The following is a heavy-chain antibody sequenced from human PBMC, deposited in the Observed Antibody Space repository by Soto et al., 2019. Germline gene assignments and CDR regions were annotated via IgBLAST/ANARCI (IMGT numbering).Heavy chain of an antibody. V-gene: IGHV3-23*01. CDR1: GFTFSSYA. J-gene: IGHJ3*02. CDR2: ISGSGGST. CDR3: ARTFITYYDWGGYYHDVFDI. D-gene: IGHD3-10*01. Sequence: GGSLRLSCAASGFTFSSYAMSWVRQAPGKGLEWVSAISGSGGSTYYADSVKGRFTISRDNSKNTLYLQMNSLRAEDTAVYYCARTFITYYDWGGYYHDVFDIRSLGTMVTVSS.